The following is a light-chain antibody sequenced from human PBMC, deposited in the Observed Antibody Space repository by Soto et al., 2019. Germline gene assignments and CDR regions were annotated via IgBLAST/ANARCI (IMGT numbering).Light chain of an antibody. V-gene: IGKV3-15*01. CDR2: YAS. J-gene: IGKJ5*01. CDR1: QSVSNN. CDR3: QQYNDWPPIT. Sequence: EIMMTQSPATLSVSPGESATLSCRASQSVSNNLAWYQHKPGQAPRLLIYYASTRTTGIPARFSGSGSGTEFTLTISSLQSEDFALYYCQQYNDWPPITFGQGTRLEIK.